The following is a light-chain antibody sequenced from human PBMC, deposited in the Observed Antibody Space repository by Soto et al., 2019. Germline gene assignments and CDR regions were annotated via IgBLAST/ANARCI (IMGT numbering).Light chain of an antibody. V-gene: IGKV1-5*03. J-gene: IGKJ1*01. Sequence: DIQMTQSPSTLSASVGDRVTITCRASQIIDTWLAWYQQKPGKAPKVLISKVSTLESGVPSRFSGSRSETEFALTITSLQPDDFATYYCQQYKSSWTLGQGTKVDIK. CDR3: QQYKSSWT. CDR1: QIIDTW. CDR2: KVS.